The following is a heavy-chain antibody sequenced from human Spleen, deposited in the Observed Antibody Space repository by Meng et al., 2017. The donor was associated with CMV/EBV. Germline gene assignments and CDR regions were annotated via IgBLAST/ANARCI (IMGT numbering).Heavy chain of an antibody. CDR2: TYYRSKWYN. D-gene: IGHD3-3*01. V-gene: IGHV6-1*01. Sequence: QVQLQQSDPGLLKPSQTLSLTCAISGDRLASATASWNWIRQYPSRGLEWLGRTYYRSKWYNDYAVSVKSRITINPDTSKNQFSLQLNSVTPEDTAVYYCAREDARINYDFWSGYYTNPYYFDYWGQGTLITVSS. J-gene: IGHJ4*02. CDR3: AREDARINYDFWSGYYTNPYYFDY. CDR1: GDRLASATAS.